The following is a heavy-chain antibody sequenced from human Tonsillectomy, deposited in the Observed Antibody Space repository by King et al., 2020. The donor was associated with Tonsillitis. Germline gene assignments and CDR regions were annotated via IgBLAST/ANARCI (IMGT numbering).Heavy chain of an antibody. J-gene: IGHJ4*02. Sequence: QLVQSGAEVKKPGSSVKVSCKASGVTFSSYAISWVRQAPGQGLEWMGRIIPILGIANYAQKFPGRVTITADKSTSTAYMELSSLRSEDTAVYYCAREVVTGTTADYYFDYWGQGTLVTVSS. D-gene: IGHD1-7*01. CDR2: IIPILGIA. CDR1: GVTFSSYA. CDR3: AREVVTGTTADYYFDY. V-gene: IGHV1-69*04.